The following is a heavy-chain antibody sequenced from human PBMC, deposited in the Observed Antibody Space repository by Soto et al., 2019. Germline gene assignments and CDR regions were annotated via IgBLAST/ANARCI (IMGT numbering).Heavy chain of an antibody. D-gene: IGHD2-21*01. CDR3: VRSGTARLLRHSWFDT. Sequence: EVQLVESGGGLVKPGGSLRLSWAASGFTFNTYEMNWVRQAPGKGLEWVSSITTISAYIYYADSLKGRITISRDNAKNSLFLQMNSLRAEDTAVYYCVRSGTARLLRHSWFDTWGQGTLVTVSS. J-gene: IGHJ5*02. CDR2: ITTISAYI. CDR1: GFTFNTYE. V-gene: IGHV3-21*01.